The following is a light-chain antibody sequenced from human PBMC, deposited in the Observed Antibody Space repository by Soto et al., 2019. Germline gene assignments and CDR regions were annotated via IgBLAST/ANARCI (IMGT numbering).Light chain of an antibody. V-gene: IGLV2-14*01. CDR3: SSYTSSRAYV. J-gene: IGLJ1*01. CDR1: SSDVGGYNH. CDR2: EVS. Sequence: QSALTQPASVSGSPGQSITISCTGTSSDVGGYNHVSWYQQQSGKAPKLMIHEVSNRPSGVSSRFSGSKSGNTASLTIFGPQGGDEGGYYCSSYTSSRAYVFGIGTKVTVL.